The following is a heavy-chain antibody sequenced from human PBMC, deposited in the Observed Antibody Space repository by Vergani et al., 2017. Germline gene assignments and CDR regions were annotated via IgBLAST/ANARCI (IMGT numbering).Heavy chain of an antibody. Sequence: QVQLVQSGAEVKKPGSSVKVSCKASGGTFSSYAISWVRQAPGQGLEWMGGIIPIFGTANYAQKFQGRVTITADESTSTAYMELSSLRSEDTAVYYCARVCSGGSCYWDYYYGMDVWGQGTTVTVS. V-gene: IGHV1-69*12. D-gene: IGHD2-15*01. J-gene: IGHJ6*02. CDR2: IIPIFGTA. CDR3: ARVCSGGSCYWDYYYGMDV. CDR1: GGTFSSYA.